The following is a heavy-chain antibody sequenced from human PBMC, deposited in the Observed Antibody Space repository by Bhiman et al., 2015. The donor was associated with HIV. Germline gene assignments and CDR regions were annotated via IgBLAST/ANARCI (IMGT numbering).Heavy chain of an antibody. V-gene: IGHV3-20*04. J-gene: IGHJ3*02. CDR2: INWNGGST. CDR3: ARRDSGSLSFDI. D-gene: IGHD1-26*01. CDR1: GFIFDDYG. Sequence: VQVVESGGGVVQPGGSLRLSCEGFGFIFDDYGLSWVRQAPGKGLEWVSGINWNGGSTGHADSVKGRCTISRDNGKNSLYLQVTSLRAEDTALYYCARRDSGSLSFDIWGQGTMVTVSS.